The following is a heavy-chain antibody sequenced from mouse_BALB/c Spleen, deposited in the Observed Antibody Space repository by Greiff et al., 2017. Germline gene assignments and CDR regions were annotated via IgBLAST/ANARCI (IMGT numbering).Heavy chain of an antibody. CDR1: GYTFTSYY. D-gene: IGHD1-1*01. V-gene: IGHV1S81*02. Sequence: QVQLKQSGAELVKPGASVKLSCKASGYTFTSYYMYWVKQRPGQGLEWIGEINPSNGGTNFNEKFKSKATLTVDKSSSTAYMQLSSLTSEDSAVYYCTRKRSSWFAYWGQGTLVTVSA. CDR2: INPSNGGT. J-gene: IGHJ3*01. CDR3: TRKRSSWFAY.